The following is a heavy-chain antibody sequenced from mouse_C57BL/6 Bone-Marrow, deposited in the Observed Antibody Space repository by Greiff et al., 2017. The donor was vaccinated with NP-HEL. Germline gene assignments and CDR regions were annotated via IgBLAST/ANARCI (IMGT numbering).Heavy chain of an antibody. V-gene: IGHV1-81*01. Sequence: VQLQQSGAELARPGASVKLSCKASGYTFTSYGISWVKQRPGQGLEWIGEIYPRSGNTYYNEKFKGKATLTADKSSSTAYMELRSLTSEDSAVYFCARGYYGSSYRWYFDVWGTGTTVTVSS. CDR1: GYTFTSYG. CDR2: IYPRSGNT. J-gene: IGHJ1*03. CDR3: ARGYYGSSYRWYFDV. D-gene: IGHD1-1*01.